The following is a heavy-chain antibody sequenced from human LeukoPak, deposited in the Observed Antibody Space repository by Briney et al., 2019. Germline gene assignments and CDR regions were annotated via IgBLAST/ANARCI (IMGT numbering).Heavy chain of an antibody. D-gene: IGHD4-11*01. J-gene: IGHJ5*02. CDR2: IRSKANSYAT. Sequence: GGSLRLSCAASGFTFSGSAMHWVRQASGKGLEWVGRIRSKANSYATAYAASVKGRFTISRDDSKNTAYLQMNSLKTEDTAVYYCTSQSYSNHLNWFDPWGQGTLVTVSS. V-gene: IGHV3-73*01. CDR3: TSQSYSNHLNWFDP. CDR1: GFTFSGSA.